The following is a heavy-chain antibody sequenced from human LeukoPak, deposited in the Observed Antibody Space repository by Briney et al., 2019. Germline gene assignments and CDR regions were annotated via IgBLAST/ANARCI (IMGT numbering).Heavy chain of an antibody. CDR1: GFTFDDYA. D-gene: IGHD3-10*01. Sequence: GGSLRLSCAASGFTFDDYAMPWVRQAPGKGLEWVSGISWNSGSIGYADSVKGRFTISRDNAKNSLYLQMNSLRAEDTALYYCAKDYGSGSYYASDAFDIWGRGTMVTVSS. V-gene: IGHV3-9*01. CDR2: ISWNSGSI. J-gene: IGHJ3*02. CDR3: AKDYGSGSYYASDAFDI.